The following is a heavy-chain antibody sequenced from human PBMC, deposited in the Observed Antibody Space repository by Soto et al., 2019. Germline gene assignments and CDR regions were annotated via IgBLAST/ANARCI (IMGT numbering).Heavy chain of an antibody. D-gene: IGHD3-3*01. CDR2: INHSGSP. CDR3: ARGGQDFWSGPFDY. Sequence: PSETLSLTCAVYGGSFSGYYWSWIRQPPGNGLEWIGEINHSGSPNYNHSLKSRVTMSVDTSKQEFSLKLSSVTAADTALYYCARGGQDFWSGPFDYWGRGALVTVSS. V-gene: IGHV4-34*01. J-gene: IGHJ4*02. CDR1: GGSFSGYY.